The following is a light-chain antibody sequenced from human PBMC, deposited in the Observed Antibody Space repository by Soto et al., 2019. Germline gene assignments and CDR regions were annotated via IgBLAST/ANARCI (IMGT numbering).Light chain of an antibody. CDR3: AAWDDSLSGFYV. CDR2: RNN. J-gene: IGLJ1*01. V-gene: IGLV1-47*01. Sequence: QAVLTQPTSASGTPGQRVTISCSGSSSNIGSNYVYWYQQLPGTAPKLLIYRNNQRPSEVPDRLSGSKSGTSASLAISGLRSEDEADYYCAAWDDSLSGFYVFGTGT. CDR1: SSNIGSNY.